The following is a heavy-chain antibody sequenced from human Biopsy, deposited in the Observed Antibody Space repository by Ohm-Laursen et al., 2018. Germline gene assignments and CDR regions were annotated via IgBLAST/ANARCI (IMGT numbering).Heavy chain of an antibody. Sequence: SLRLSCAASGFTFSSYGMHWVRQAPGKGLEWVSLISNDGDIKYSADSMEGRFTISRDNSSNTLFLQMNSLKAEDTAVYYCAKDRFPYTSGYSSVFEYWGQGTLVTVSS. D-gene: IGHD3-22*01. CDR1: GFTFSSYG. V-gene: IGHV3-30*18. J-gene: IGHJ4*02. CDR3: AKDRFPYTSGYSSVFEY. CDR2: ISNDGDIK.